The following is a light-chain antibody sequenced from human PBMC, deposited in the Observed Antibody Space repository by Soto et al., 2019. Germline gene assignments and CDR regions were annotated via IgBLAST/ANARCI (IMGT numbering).Light chain of an antibody. Sequence: IQLTQSPSFLSSSLGDRVTITCRASQGISSSLAWYQQRAGKAPKFLIYAAPTLQSGAPSRFSGSGSGTEGAITISSLKQEDAATYYGQQLKSYTLTFGGGTKVDIK. CDR3: QQLKSYTLT. J-gene: IGKJ4*01. CDR2: AAP. V-gene: IGKV1-9*01. CDR1: QGISSS.